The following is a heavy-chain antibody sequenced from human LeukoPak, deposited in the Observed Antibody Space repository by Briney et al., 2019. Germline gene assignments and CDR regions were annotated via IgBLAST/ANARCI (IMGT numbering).Heavy chain of an antibody. CDR2: ISSSASTI. CDR1: GFPFSSYE. D-gene: IGHD3-9*01. Sequence: GGSLRLSCAASGFPFSSYEMNWVRQAPRKGLEWVSYISSSASTIHYADSVKGRFTISRDNAKNSLYLQMNSLGAEDTAVYYCTGRYFDWLLRSYFDYWGQGTLVTVSS. J-gene: IGHJ4*02. V-gene: IGHV3-48*03. CDR3: TGRYFDWLLRSYFDY.